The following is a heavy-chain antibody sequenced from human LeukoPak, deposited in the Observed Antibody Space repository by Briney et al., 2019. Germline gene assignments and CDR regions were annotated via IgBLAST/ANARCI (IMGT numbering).Heavy chain of an antibody. Sequence: GGSLRLSYAASGFTFSSYAMSWVRQAPGKGLEWVSSISSSSSYIYYADSVKGRFTISRDNAKNSLYLQMNSLRAEDTAVYYCARESAVAGTGDYWGQGTLVTVSS. CDR3: ARESAVAGTGDY. CDR2: ISSSSSYI. V-gene: IGHV3-21*01. D-gene: IGHD6-19*01. CDR1: GFTFSSYA. J-gene: IGHJ4*02.